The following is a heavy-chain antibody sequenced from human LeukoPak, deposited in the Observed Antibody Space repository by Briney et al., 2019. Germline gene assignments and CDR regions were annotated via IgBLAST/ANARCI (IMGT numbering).Heavy chain of an antibody. D-gene: IGHD6-6*01. CDR3: AREQLVGSSSQCVAY. CDR2: INPSGGST. CDR1: GYTFTSYY. J-gene: IGHJ4*02. Sequence: ASVKVSCKASGYTFTSYYMHWVRQAPGQGLEWMGIINPSGGSTSYAQKFQGRVTMTRDTSTSTVYMELSSLRSEDTAVYYCAREQLVGSSSQCVAYWGQGTLVTVSS. V-gene: IGHV1-46*01.